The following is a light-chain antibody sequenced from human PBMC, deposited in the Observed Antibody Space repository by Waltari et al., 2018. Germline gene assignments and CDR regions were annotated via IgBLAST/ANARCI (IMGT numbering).Light chain of an antibody. J-gene: IGKJ1*01. CDR3: LQYNSYPWT. CDR2: KAS. Sequence: DIQVTQSPSPLSASVGERVTITCRASQIIVVWLAWYQQKPGKAPRLLIYKASYLESGVPSRFSGSASGTAFTLTISSLQADDFATYYCLQYNSYPWTFGQGTTVEIK. V-gene: IGKV1-5*03. CDR1: QIIVVW.